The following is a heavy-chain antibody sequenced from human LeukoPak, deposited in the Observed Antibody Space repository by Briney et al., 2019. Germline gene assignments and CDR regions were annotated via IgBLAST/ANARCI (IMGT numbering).Heavy chain of an antibody. CDR1: GGSISSGDYY. CDR2: IYYSGST. V-gene: IGHV4-30-4*08. Sequence: SETLSLTCTVSGGSISSGDYYWSWIRQPPGKGLEWIGYIYYSGSTYYNPSLKSRVTISVDTSKNQFSLKLSSVTAADTAVYYCARATNNWNYVQYWYLDLWGRGTLVTVSS. D-gene: IGHD1-7*01. J-gene: IGHJ2*01. CDR3: ARATNNWNYVQYWYLDL.